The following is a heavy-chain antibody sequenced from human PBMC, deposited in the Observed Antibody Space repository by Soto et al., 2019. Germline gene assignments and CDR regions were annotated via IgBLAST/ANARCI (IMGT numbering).Heavy chain of an antibody. CDR2: ISYDGSNK. J-gene: IGHJ4*02. CDR1: GFTFSSYA. D-gene: IGHD2-21*01. CDR3: ASGRGSVCGESDTFDC. Sequence: RGALIVSCAASGFTFSSYAMHWGRQAPGKGLEWVAVISYDGSNKYYADSVKGRFTISRDNSKNTLYLQMNSLRAEDTAVYYFASGRGSVCGESDTFDCSGRGTLV. V-gene: IGHV3-30-3*01.